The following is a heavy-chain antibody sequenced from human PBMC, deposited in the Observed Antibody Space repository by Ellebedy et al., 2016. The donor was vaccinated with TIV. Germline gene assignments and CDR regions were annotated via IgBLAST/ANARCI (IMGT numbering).Heavy chain of an antibody. CDR1: GLTFTNYA. CDR3: VKDITSTATSFGGAFDI. Sequence: GGSLRLXXSASGLTFTNYAMNWVRQAPGKGLEYVASISGDGGRTYYGDSVKGIFTISRDNSKNTLFLQINSLRPEDTAVYYCVKDITSTATSFGGAFDIWGQGTLVTVSS. V-gene: IGHV3-64D*08. D-gene: IGHD3-16*01. J-gene: IGHJ3*02. CDR2: ISGDGGRT.